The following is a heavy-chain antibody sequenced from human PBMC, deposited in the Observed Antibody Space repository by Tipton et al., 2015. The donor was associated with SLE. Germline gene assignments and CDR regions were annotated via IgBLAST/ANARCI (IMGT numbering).Heavy chain of an antibody. D-gene: IGHD1-26*01. CDR3: ARPTRSSGAFFDY. Sequence: SLRLSCAASGFTISNYAIHWVRQAPGKGLDWVAVVSYGGDDKYYADSVKGRFALSRDNSKSMLYLQMNSLRPEDSAVYYCARPTRSSGAFFDYWGQGTLLIVSS. J-gene: IGHJ4*02. V-gene: IGHV3-30*09. CDR1: GFTISNYA. CDR2: VSYGGDDK.